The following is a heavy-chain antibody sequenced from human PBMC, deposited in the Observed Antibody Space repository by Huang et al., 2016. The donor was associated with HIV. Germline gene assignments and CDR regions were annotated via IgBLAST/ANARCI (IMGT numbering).Heavy chain of an antibody. CDR1: GGSIRSTYYH. CDR3: ARHREGPVAYYSGWGSHLNYMDV. V-gene: IGHV4-39*01. CDR2: SYYKGST. J-gene: IGHJ6*03. D-gene: IGHD3-10*01. Sequence: QLLLQESGQGLVKPSEALALTCAVSGGSIRSTYYHWVWIRQPPGTGLEWIGSSYYKGSTHYSPSLKSRVTITVYTSKKLFFRNLPAMTAADTAVYYCARHREGPVAYYSGWGSHLNYMDVWGRGRTVVVSS.